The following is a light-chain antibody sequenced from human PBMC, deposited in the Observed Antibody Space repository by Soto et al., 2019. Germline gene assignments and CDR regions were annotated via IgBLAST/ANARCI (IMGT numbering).Light chain of an antibody. Sequence: DIQMTQSPSTLSASVGDRVTITCRASQSISSWLAWYQVKPGKAPKVLIYKASSLQSGVPSRFRGSGSGTEFTLTISSLQPDDVATYYCQQYYSHYTFGQGTKLEIK. CDR1: QSISSW. J-gene: IGKJ2*01. V-gene: IGKV1-5*03. CDR3: QQYYSHYT. CDR2: KAS.